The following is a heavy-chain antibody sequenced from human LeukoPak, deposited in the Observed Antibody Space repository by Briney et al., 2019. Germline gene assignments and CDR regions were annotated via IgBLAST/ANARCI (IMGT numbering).Heavy chain of an antibody. D-gene: IGHD6-13*01. V-gene: IGHV3-53*01. CDR1: GFTVSSNY. CDR2: TYSGGST. CDR3: ARSLSGLYSSSWYYFDY. Sequence: GGSLRLSCAASGFTVSSNYMSWVRQAPGKGLEWVSVTYSGGSTYYADSVKGRFTISRDNSKNTLYLQMNSLRAEDTAVYYCARSLSGLYSSSWYYFDYWGQGTLVTVSS. J-gene: IGHJ4*02.